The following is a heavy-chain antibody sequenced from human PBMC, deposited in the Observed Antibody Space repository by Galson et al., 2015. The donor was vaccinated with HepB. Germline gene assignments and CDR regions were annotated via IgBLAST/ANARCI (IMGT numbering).Heavy chain of an antibody. D-gene: IGHD4-17*01. CDR3: AREVAPDYGDYEVVGFDP. CDR1: GGTFSSYA. V-gene: IGHV1-69*13. Sequence: SVKVSCKASGGTFSSYAISWVRQAPGQGLEWMGGIIPIFGTPNFAQKFQGRVMIAADESTAYMELSSLTSEDTAVYYCAREVAPDYGDYEVVGFDPWGQGTLVTVSS. J-gene: IGHJ5*02. CDR2: IIPIFGTP.